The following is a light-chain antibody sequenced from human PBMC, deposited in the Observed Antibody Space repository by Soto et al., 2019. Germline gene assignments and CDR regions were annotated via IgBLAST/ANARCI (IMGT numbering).Light chain of an antibody. CDR2: GAS. J-gene: IGKJ1*01. CDR1: QSVSSSY. V-gene: IGKV3-20*01. CDR3: QQYGSSPGT. Sequence: EIVLTQSSGTLSLSPGERATLSCRASQSVSSSYLAWYQQKPGQAPRLLIYGASSRATGIPDRFSGSGSRTDFTLTISRLEPEDFAVYYCQQYGSSPGTFGQGTKVEIK.